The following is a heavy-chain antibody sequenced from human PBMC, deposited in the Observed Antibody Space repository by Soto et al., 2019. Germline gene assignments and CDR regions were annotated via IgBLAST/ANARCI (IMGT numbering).Heavy chain of an antibody. Sequence: EVQLVESGGGLVKPGGSLRLSCTASGFTLSSNSMNWVRQAPGKGLECLSSIRSNSSYSYYADSVKGRFTISRDNAKNSLYLQMYSLRVEDTALYYCATEGYSSDWYPDYWGQGTLVTVTS. V-gene: IGHV3-21*01. CDR3: ATEGYSSDWYPDY. D-gene: IGHD6-19*01. CDR1: GFTLSSNS. J-gene: IGHJ4*02. CDR2: IRSNSSYS.